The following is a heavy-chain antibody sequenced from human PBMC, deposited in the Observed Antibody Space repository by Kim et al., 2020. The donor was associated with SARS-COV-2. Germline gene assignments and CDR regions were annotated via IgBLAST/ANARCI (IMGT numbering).Heavy chain of an antibody. CDR3: TRQQSGSYGDY. D-gene: IGHD1-26*01. J-gene: IGHJ4*02. CDR1: GFTFGDYA. V-gene: IGHV3-49*04. CDR2: IRSKTYGGTT. Sequence: GGSLRLSCTASGFTFGDYAMAWVRQAPGKGLEWVGFIRSKTYGGTTEYAASVKGRFTISRDDSKSIAYLQMNSLRTEDTAVYYCTRQQSGSYGDYWGQGTLVTVSS.